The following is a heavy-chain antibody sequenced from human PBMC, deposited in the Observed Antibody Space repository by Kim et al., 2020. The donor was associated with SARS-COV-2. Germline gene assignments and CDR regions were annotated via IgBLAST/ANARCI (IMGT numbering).Heavy chain of an antibody. D-gene: IGHD1-26*01. V-gene: IGHV1-46*01. CDR2: T. Sequence: TNSAQKIQGRVTMTRDTSTSTVYMELSSLRSEDTAVYYCTKYSGRNPFDYWGQGTLFTVSS. J-gene: IGHJ4*02. CDR3: TKYSGRNPFDY.